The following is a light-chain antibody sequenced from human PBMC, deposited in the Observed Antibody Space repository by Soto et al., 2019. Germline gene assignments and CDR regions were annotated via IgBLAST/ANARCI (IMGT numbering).Light chain of an antibody. CDR3: QQYNNWPPWT. CDR2: GAS. V-gene: IGKV3-15*01. Sequence: EIVMTQSPATLSVSPGERVTLSCRASQSVSSNLAWYQQKPGQAPRLLIYGASIRAIGIPARFSGSGSGTEFTLTISSLQSEDFAVYYCQQYNNWPPWTFGQGTKVDIK. J-gene: IGKJ1*01. CDR1: QSVSSN.